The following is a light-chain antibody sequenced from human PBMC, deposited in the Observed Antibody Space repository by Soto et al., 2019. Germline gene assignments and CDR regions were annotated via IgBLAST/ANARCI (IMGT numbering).Light chain of an antibody. J-gene: IGLJ2*01. Sequence: QSALTQPASVSGSPGQSITISCTGTSSDVGGYNYVSWYQQHPGKAPKLMMYEVTNRPSGVSHRFSGSKSGNTASLTISGLQVEDEADYYCSSFAASSTPVVFGGGTQLTVL. CDR1: SSDVGGYNY. CDR2: EVT. V-gene: IGLV2-14*01. CDR3: SSFAASSTPVV.